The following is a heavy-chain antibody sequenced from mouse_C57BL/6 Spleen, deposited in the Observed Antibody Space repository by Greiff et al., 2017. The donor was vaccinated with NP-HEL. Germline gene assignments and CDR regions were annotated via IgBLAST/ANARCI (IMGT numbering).Heavy chain of an antibody. CDR1: GYTFTSYW. J-gene: IGHJ1*03. Sequence: QVQLQQPGAELVMPGASVKLSCKASGYTFTSYWMHWVKQRPGQGLEWIGDIYPGSGSTNYNEKFKSKATLTVDTSSSTAYMQLSSLTSEDSAVYYCARQDTTVVPYWYFDVWGTGTTVTVSS. V-gene: IGHV1-55*01. CDR2: IYPGSGST. D-gene: IGHD1-1*01. CDR3: ARQDTTVVPYWYFDV.